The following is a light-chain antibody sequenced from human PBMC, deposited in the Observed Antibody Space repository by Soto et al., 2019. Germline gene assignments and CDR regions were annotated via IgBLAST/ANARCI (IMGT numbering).Light chain of an antibody. J-gene: IGKJ4*01. Sequence: IQMTQSTSSLSASVGDGVTITCQASQDIIKYLSWSQQKPGKAPKLLIYDASNLETGGPSRFSGGGSGTDFTLTISSLQPEDIATYYCQQYDSFPLSLGGGTKVDIK. CDR2: DAS. V-gene: IGKV1-33*01. CDR1: QDIIKY. CDR3: QQYDSFPLS.